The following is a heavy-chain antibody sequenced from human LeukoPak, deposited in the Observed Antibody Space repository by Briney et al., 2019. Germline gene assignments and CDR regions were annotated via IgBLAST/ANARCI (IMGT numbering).Heavy chain of an antibody. CDR1: GGSFSGYY. J-gene: IGHJ4*02. Sequence: PSETLSLTCAVNGGSFSGYYWSWIRQPPGKGLEWIGEIYHSGSTNNNPSLKSRVTISVDKSKDQFSLKLSSVTAADTAVYYCARLSTVTNYYFDYWGQGTLVTVSS. V-gene: IGHV4-34*01. CDR2: IYHSGST. D-gene: IGHD4-17*01. CDR3: ARLSTVTNYYFDY.